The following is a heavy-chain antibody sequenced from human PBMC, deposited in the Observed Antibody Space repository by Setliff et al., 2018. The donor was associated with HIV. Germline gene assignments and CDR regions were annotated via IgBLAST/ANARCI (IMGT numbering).Heavy chain of an antibody. CDR1: GYSFTGYY. D-gene: IGHD3-10*01. V-gene: IGHV1-2*02. CDR3: GVYYCGRDSSFGERPNWFDP. J-gene: IGHJ5*02. Sequence: ASVKVSCKSSGYSFTGYYMHWVRQAPGKGLEWMGWINPKNGDTYYPPKVQDRVTTTSDTSTKTVYLDMSSLRLTSVSAADTGVYYCGRDSSFGERPNWFDPWGQGTLVTVSS. CDR2: INPKNGDT.